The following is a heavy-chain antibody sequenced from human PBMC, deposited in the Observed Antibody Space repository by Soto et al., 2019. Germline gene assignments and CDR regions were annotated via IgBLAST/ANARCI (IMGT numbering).Heavy chain of an antibody. D-gene: IGHD6-19*01. Sequence: PSQTLSLTCDISVDSVSSDSTAWNWIRQSPSRGLEWLGRTYYKSKWFYNYAVSVRSRIAIKSDTSKNQFSLQLNSVTPEDTAVYFCARGDQWPIYWGQGTLVIVSS. CDR2: TYYKSKWFY. CDR1: VDSVSSDSTA. CDR3: ARGDQWPIY. V-gene: IGHV6-1*01. J-gene: IGHJ4*02.